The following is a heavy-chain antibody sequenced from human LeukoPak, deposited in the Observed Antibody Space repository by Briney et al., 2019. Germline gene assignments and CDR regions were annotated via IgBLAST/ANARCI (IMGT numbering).Heavy chain of an antibody. CDR2: IYYSGRT. Sequence: SGTLSLTCTVSGGSISSSSYYWSWIRQPPGKGLEWIGYIYYSGRTNYNPSLKSRVTISVDTSKNQFSLKLSSVTAADTAVYYCARILVGYGEDYWGQGTLVTVSS. CDR1: GGSISSSSYY. CDR3: ARILVGYGEDY. V-gene: IGHV4-61*01. D-gene: IGHD4-17*01. J-gene: IGHJ4*02.